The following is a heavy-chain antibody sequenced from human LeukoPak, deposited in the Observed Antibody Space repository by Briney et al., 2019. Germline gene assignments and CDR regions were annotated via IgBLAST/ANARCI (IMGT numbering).Heavy chain of an antibody. CDR2: INPKSGGT. CDR1: GNTFSGYY. D-gene: IGHD7-27*01. J-gene: IGHJ4*02. V-gene: IGHV1-2*02. Sequence: GASVKVSCKASGNTFSGYYIHWVRQPPGQGLEWMGWINPKSGGTNYAQKFQGRVTMTRDTSISTAYMELRRLRSDDTAVYHCASVKLGPEGFFDSWGQGTLVTVSS. CDR3: ASVKLGPEGFFDS.